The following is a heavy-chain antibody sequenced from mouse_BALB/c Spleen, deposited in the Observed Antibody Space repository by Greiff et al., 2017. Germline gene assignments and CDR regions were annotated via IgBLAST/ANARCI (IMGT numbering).Heavy chain of an antibody. J-gene: IGHJ1*01. CDR2: IYPYNGGT. CDR1: GYTFTDYN. CDR3: ARGIDDGYYWYFDV. D-gene: IGHD2-3*01. V-gene: IGHV1S29*02. Sequence: EVQLQQSGPELVKPGASVKISCKASGYTFTDYNMHWVKQSHGKSLEWIGYIYPYNGGTGYNQKFKSKATLTVDNSSSTAYMELRSLTSEDSAVYYCARGIDDGYYWYFDVWGAGTTVTVSS.